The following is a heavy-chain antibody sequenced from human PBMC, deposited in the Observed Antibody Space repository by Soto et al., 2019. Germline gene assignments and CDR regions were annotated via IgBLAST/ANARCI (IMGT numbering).Heavy chain of an antibody. D-gene: IGHD1-1*01. V-gene: IGHV4-59*08. CDR1: GGSISSYY. CDR2: IYYSGST. CDR3: ARRYGYSFDY. J-gene: IGHJ4*02. Sequence: QVQLQESGPGLVKPSETLSLTCTVSGGSISSYYWSWIRQPPGKGLEWIGYIYYSGSTNYNPSLKRRVTLPVDTSKNQFSLKLSSVTAADTAVYYCARRYGYSFDYWGQGTLVTVSS.